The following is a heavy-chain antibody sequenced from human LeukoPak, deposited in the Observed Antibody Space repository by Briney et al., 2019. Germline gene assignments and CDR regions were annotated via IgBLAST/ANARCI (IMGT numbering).Heavy chain of an antibody. CDR3: ARKGIVGATKEGYYFDY. CDR2: IKQDGSEK. D-gene: IGHD1-26*01. J-gene: IGHJ4*02. CDR1: GGSISSYY. V-gene: IGHV3-7*01. Sequence: PSETLSLTCTVSGGSISSYYWSWIRQPPGKGLEWVANIKQDGSEKSYVDSVKGRFTISRDNAKNSLYLQMNSLRAEDTAVYYCARKGIVGATKEGYYFDYWGQGTLVTVSS.